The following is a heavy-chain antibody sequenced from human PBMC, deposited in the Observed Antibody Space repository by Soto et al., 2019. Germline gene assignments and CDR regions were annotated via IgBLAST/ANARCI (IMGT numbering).Heavy chain of an antibody. CDR3: AKGGHIDF. CDR2: IKDDGGET. D-gene: IGHD3-16*01. V-gene: IGHV3-7*03. J-gene: IGHJ4*02. CDR1: GISFSTYW. Sequence: EVQLVESGGGLVQTGGSLRLSCAASGISFSTYWMSWVRQAPGKGLEWVANIKDDGGETYYVDSVKGRFTISRDNAKTSLFLQMNSLRAEDTAVYYCAKGGHIDFCGQGTLVTVSS.